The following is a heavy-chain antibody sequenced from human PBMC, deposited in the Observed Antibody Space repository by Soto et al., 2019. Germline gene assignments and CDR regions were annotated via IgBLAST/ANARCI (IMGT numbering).Heavy chain of an antibody. V-gene: IGHV2-5*02. CDR3: AHFIAARPRAGYYYYMDV. J-gene: IGHJ6*03. Sequence: SGPTLVKPTQTLTLTCTFSGFSLSTSGVGVGWIRQPPGKALEWLALIYWDDDKRYSPSLKSRLTITKDTSKNQVVLTMTNMDPVDTATYYCAHFIAARPRAGYYYYMDVWGKGTTVTVSS. CDR2: IYWDDDK. CDR1: GFSLSTSGVG. D-gene: IGHD6-6*01.